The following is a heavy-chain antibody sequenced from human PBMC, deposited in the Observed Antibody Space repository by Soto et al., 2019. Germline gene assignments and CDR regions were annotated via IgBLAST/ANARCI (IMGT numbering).Heavy chain of an antibody. D-gene: IGHD3-10*01. CDR2: INAGNGNT. V-gene: IGHV1-3*01. CDR1: GYTFTSYA. Sequence: QVQLVQSGAEVKKPGASVKVSCKASGYTFTSYAMHWVRQAPGQRLEWMGWINAGNGNTKYSQKFQGRVTITRDTSASTAYMELSSLRSEDTAVYYCASAPIRGVAPFDYWGQGTLVTVSS. J-gene: IGHJ4*02. CDR3: ASAPIRGVAPFDY.